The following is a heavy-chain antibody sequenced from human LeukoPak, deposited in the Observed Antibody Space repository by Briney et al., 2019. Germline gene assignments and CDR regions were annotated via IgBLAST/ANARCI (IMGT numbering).Heavy chain of an antibody. CDR1: GYTFTSYG. CDR3: GTLLSNGPFDY. CDR2: IYPNSGAT. V-gene: IGHV1-2*02. J-gene: IGHJ4*02. Sequence: GASVKVSCKASGYTFTSYGISWVRQAPGQGLEWMGYIYPNSGATKYAQKFQGRVTLTRDTSISTAYMELSGLRSDDTAVYYCGTLLSNGPFDYWGQGSLVTVPS.